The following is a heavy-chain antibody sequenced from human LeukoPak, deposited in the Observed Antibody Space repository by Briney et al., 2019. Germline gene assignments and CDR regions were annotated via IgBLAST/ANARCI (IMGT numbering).Heavy chain of an antibody. CDR2: ISYDGSNK. CDR3: ARGGDGYDYFDS. V-gene: IGHV3-30-3*01. J-gene: IGHJ4*02. D-gene: IGHD5-24*01. Sequence: PGGSLRLSCAASGFTFSSYVMHWVRQAPGKGLEWVSFISYDGSNKYYVDSVKGRFTISRDTSKNTLYLQMNSLRAEDTAMYYCARGGDGYDYFDSWGQGALVTVSS. CDR1: GFTFSSYV.